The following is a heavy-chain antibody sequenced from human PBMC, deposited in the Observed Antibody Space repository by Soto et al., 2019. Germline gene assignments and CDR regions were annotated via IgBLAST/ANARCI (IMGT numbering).Heavy chain of an antibody. CDR3: ARDPKTSGGQHWAFNYFDS. V-gene: IGHV3-30-3*01. CDR1: GFSFSISP. D-gene: IGHD7-27*01. J-gene: IGHJ4*02. Sequence: RGSLRLSCASSGFSFSISPMHWVRQAPGKGPEWVALISYDGTNKFYADSVKGRFTISRDNSKSTLYLQVDSLRPEDAAVYYCARDPKTSGGQHWAFNYFDSWGQGTLVTVSS. CDR2: ISYDGTNK.